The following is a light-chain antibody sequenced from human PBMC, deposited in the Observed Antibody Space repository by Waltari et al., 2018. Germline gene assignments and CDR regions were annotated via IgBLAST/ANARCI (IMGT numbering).Light chain of an antibody. CDR3: RQGTHWPRT. CDR1: QSLVHSDGNTY. Sequence: DVVMTQSPLSLPVTLGQPASISCRSSQSLVHSDGNTYLNWFQQRPGQSPRRLIYKVSTRDSGAPDRFSGSGSGTDVTLKISRVEAEDVGVYYCRQGTHWPRTFGQGTKVEIK. V-gene: IGKV2-30*02. CDR2: KVS. J-gene: IGKJ1*01.